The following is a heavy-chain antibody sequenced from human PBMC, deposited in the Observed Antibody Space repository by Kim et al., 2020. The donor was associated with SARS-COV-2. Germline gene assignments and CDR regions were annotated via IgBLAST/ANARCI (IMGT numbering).Heavy chain of an antibody. V-gene: IGHV7-4-1*02. D-gene: IGHD2-2*01. CDR2: INTNTGNP. Sequence: ASVKVSCKASGYTFTSYAMNWERQAPGQGLEWMGWINTNTGNPTYAQGFTGRFVFSLDTSVSTAYLQISSLKAEDTAVYYCARDWYCSSTSCYGGYYYYYMDVWGKGTTVTVSS. J-gene: IGHJ6*03. CDR3: ARDWYCSSTSCYGGYYYYYMDV. CDR1: GYTFTSYA.